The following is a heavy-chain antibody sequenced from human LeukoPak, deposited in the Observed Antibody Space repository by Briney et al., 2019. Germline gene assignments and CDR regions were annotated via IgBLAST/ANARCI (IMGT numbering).Heavy chain of an antibody. CDR3: AKEGGPGGYSYGHFDY. CDR1: GFTFSSYG. CDR2: ISYDGSNK. V-gene: IGHV3-30*18. D-gene: IGHD5-18*01. J-gene: IGHJ4*02. Sequence: GGSLRLSCAASGFTFSSYGMHWVRQAPGKGLGWVAVISYDGSNKYYADSVKGRFTISRDNSKNTLYLQMNSLRAEDTAVYYCAKEGGPGGYSYGHFDYWGQGTLVTVSS.